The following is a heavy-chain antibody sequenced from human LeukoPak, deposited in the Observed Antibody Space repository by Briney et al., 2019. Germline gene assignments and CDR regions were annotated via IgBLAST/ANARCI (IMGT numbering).Heavy chain of an antibody. J-gene: IGHJ4*02. CDR1: GFTFSSYS. Sequence: GGXXRLSCAASGFTFSSYSMNWVRQAPGKGLEWVSYISSSSSYIYYADSVKGGFTISRENEKNSLYLQMNSLRAEDTAVYYCARAIADTAIAPDYWGQGTLVTVSS. CDR3: ARAIADTAIAPDY. V-gene: IGHV3-21*01. D-gene: IGHD5-18*01. CDR2: ISSSSSYI.